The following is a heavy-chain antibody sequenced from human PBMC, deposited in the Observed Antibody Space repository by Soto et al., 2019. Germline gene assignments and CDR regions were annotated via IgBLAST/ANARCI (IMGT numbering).Heavy chain of an antibody. Sequence: SETLSLTCAVYGGSFSGYYWSWIRQPPGKGLEWIGEINHSGSTNYNPSLKSRVTISVDTSKNQFSLKLSSVTAADTAVYYCARNKNWGYDDYWGQGTLVTVSS. CDR1: GGSFSGYY. V-gene: IGHV4-34*01. J-gene: IGHJ4*02. CDR3: ARNKNWGYDDY. CDR2: INHSGST. D-gene: IGHD7-27*01.